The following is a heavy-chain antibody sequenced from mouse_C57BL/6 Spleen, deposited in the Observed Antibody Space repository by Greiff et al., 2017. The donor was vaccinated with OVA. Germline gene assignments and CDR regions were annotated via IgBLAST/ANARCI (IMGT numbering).Heavy chain of an antibody. J-gene: IGHJ3*01. CDR2: INPYNGGT. D-gene: IGHD3-3*01. CDR1: GYTFTDYY. Sequence: VQLQQSGPVLVKPGASVKMSCKASGYTFTDYYMNWVKQSHGKSLEWIGVINPYNGGTSYNQKFKGKATLTVDKSSSTAYMELNSLTSEDSAVYYCARGRGTEFAYWGQGTLVTVSA. V-gene: IGHV1-19*01. CDR3: ARGRGTEFAY.